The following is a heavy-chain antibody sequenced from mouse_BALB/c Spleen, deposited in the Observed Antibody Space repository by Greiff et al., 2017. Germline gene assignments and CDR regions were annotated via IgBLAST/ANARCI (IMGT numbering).Heavy chain of an antibody. CDR3: ARWGMITTGYFDV. Sequence: EVKLMESGAELVKPGASVKLSCTASGFNIKDTYMHWVKQRPEQGLEWIGRIDPANGNTKYDPKFQGKATITADTSSNTAYLQLSSLTSEDTAVYYCARWGMITTGYFDVWGAGTTVTVSS. V-gene: IGHV14-3*02. CDR2: IDPANGNT. D-gene: IGHD2-4*01. J-gene: IGHJ1*01. CDR1: GFNIKDTY.